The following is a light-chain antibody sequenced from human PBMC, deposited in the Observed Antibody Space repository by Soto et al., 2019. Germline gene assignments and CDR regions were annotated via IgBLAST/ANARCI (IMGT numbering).Light chain of an antibody. CDR1: QSISSW. CDR2: KAS. J-gene: IGKJ4*01. Sequence: DIQMTQSPSTLSASVGDRVTITCRASQSISSWLAWYQQKPGKAPNLLIYKASTLESGVPSRFSGSGSGTEFTLTISSVQPDDFATYYCHQYKSYPLTFGGGTKVDIK. V-gene: IGKV1-5*03. CDR3: HQYKSYPLT.